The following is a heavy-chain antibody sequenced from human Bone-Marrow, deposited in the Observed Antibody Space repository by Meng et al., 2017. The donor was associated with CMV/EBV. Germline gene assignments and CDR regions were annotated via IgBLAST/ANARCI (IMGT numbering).Heavy chain of an antibody. J-gene: IGHJ4*02. Sequence: GGSLRLSCTVSGGSINSYYWSWVRQAPGKGLEWVANIKQDGSEKHYVDSVKGRFTISRDNAKNSLYLQMNSLRAEDTAMYFCARSPTQDLVRIFDFWGQGTLVTVSS. CDR1: GGSINSYY. CDR3: ARSPTQDLVRIFDF. CDR2: IKQDGSEK. V-gene: IGHV3-7*01. D-gene: IGHD3-10*01.